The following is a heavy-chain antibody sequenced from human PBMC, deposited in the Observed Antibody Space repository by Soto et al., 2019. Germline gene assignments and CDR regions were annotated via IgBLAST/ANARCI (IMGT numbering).Heavy chain of an antibody. D-gene: IGHD2-2*01. CDR1: GGFVSSGSYY. J-gene: IGHJ4*02. CDR2: MYHSGST. CDR3: ARTPIYCSSTSCYRNYFDY. V-gene: IGHV4-61*01. Sequence: SETLSLTCAVYGGFVSSGSYYWSWIRQPPGKGLEWIGEMYHSGSTNFNPSLKSRVTISVDKSKNQFSLKLSSVTAADTAVYYCARTPIYCSSTSCYRNYFDYWGQGTLVTVSS.